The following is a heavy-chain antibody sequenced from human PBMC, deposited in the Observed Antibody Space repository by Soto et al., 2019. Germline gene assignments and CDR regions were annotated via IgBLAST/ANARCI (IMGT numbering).Heavy chain of an antibody. CDR2: IWYDGSNK. Sequence: QVQLVESGGGVVQPGRSLRLSCRTSGFSFGDNAMHWVRQAPGRGLEWVTIIWYDGSNKYYADSVKGRFTISRDNSKNTLYLQMNSLRVEDTAVYSCARGGLSARPDFWGQGTLVTVSS. D-gene: IGHD6-6*01. CDR3: ARGGLSARPDF. V-gene: IGHV3-33*08. CDR1: GFSFGDNA. J-gene: IGHJ4*02.